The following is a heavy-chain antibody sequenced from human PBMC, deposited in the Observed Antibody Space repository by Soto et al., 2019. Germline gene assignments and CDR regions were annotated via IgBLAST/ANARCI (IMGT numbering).Heavy chain of an antibody. CDR1: GGSFSGYY. Sequence: PSETLSLTCAVYGGSFSGYYWSWIRQPPGKGLEWIGEINHSGSTNYNPSLKSRVTISVDTSKNQFSLKLSSVTAADTAVYYCGRVQQLVPYYYYYGMDVWGQGTTVTVSS. CDR2: INHSGST. CDR3: GRVQQLVPYYYYYGMDV. D-gene: IGHD6-13*01. V-gene: IGHV4-34*01. J-gene: IGHJ6*02.